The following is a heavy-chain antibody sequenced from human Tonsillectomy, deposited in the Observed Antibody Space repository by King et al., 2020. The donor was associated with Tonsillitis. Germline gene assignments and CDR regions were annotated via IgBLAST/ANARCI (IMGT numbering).Heavy chain of an antibody. CDR2: ISGSGGST. J-gene: IGHJ3*02. CDR1: GFTFSSYA. CDR3: AKYQFVYTAMVDAFDI. Sequence: DVQLVESGGGLVQPGGSQRLSCAASGFTFSSYAMNWVRQAPGKGLEWVSVISGSGGSTYYADSVKGRFTISRDNSKNTLYLQMNSLRAEDTAVYYCAKYQFVYTAMVDAFDIWGQGTMVTVSS. V-gene: IGHV3-23*04. D-gene: IGHD5-18*01.